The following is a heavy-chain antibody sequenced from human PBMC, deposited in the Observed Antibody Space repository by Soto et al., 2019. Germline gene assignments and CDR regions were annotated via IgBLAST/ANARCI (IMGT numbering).Heavy chain of an antibody. Sequence: QVQLVESGGGVVQPGRSLRLSCAASGFTFSSYGMHWVRQAPGKGLEWVAVIWYDGSNKYYADSVKGRFTISRDNYKKALYLQMSSLRAEDTAVYYCAREGVPTWNDLYYPLDYWGQGTLVTVSS. D-gene: IGHD1-1*01. CDR3: AREGVPTWNDLYYPLDY. CDR1: GFTFSSYG. CDR2: IWYDGSNK. J-gene: IGHJ4*02. V-gene: IGHV3-33*01.